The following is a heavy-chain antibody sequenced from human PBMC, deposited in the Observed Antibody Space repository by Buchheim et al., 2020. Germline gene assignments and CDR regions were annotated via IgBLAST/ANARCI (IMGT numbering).Heavy chain of an antibody. D-gene: IGHD3-9*01. J-gene: IGHJ4*02. V-gene: IGHV3-23*01. Sequence: EVQLLESGGGLVQPGGSLRLSCAASGFTFSSYAMSWVRQAPGKGLEWVSAISGSGGSTYYAYSVKGRFTISRDTSKNPLYLQMNSLRAEDTAVYYCAKAWLSRLRYFDWLFTLDYWGQGTL. CDR3: AKAWLSRLRYFDWLFTLDY. CDR2: ISGSGGST. CDR1: GFTFSSYA.